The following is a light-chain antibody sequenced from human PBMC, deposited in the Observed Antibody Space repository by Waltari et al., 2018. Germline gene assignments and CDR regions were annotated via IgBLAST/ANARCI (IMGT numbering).Light chain of an antibody. CDR1: SLRKFY. J-gene: IGLJ3*02. CDR3: NSRDSSGSQRV. Sequence: SSELTQDPAVSVALGQTVRITCPGDSLRKFYASWYQQKPGQAPVLVIYGENKRPSGIPDRFSGSSSGNTASLTITGAQAEDEADYYCNSRDSSGSQRVFGGGTKLTVL. V-gene: IGLV3-19*01. CDR2: GEN.